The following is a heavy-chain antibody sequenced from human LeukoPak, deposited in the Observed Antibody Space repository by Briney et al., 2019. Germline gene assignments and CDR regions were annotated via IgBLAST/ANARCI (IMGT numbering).Heavy chain of an antibody. CDR3: ARDSGGSSSGYFEY. D-gene: IGHD2-15*01. J-gene: IGHJ4*02. CDR1: GGSISSGGYC. Sequence: SETLSLTCTVSGGSISSGGYCWSWIRQHPGGGLEWIGYISFSGSTYYNPSLKSRVTISVDTSKNQFSLMLSSATAADTALYYCARDSGGSSSGYFEYWGQGALVTVSS. CDR2: ISFSGST. V-gene: IGHV4-31*03.